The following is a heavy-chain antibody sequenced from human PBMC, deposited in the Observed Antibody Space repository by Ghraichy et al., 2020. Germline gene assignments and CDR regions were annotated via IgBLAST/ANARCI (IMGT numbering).Heavy chain of an antibody. CDR2: IYYSGST. J-gene: IGHJ6*03. CDR3: ARDQGGYSYGLDYYYYMDV. CDR1: GGSISSYY. V-gene: IGHV4-59*01. Sequence: SETLSLTCTVSGGSISSYYWSWIRQPPGKGLEWIGYIYYSGSTNYNPSLKSRVTISVDTSKNQFSLKLSSVTAADTAVYYCARDQGGYSYGLDYYYYMDVWGKGTTVTVSS. D-gene: IGHD5-18*01.